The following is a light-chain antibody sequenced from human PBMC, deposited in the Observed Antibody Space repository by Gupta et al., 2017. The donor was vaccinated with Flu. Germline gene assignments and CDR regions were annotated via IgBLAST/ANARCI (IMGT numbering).Light chain of an antibody. J-gene: IGKJ4*01. CDR3: QQPSNWLPIT. CDR2: DAA. V-gene: IGKV3-11*01. CDR1: QSVSSY. Sequence: EIVLTQSPATLSLSPGERATLSCRASQSVSSYLAWYQQKPGQAPRLLIYDAANRDTGIPARFSGSGFGKDFTLTISSREPEDFAVYYCQQPSNWLPITFGGGTKVEIK.